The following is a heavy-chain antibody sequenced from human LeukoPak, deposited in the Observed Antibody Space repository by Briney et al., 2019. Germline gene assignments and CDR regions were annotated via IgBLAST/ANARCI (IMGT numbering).Heavy chain of an antibody. Sequence: GGSLRLSCAASGFTFSSYAMSWVRQAPGKGLEWVSAISGSGGSTYYADSVKGRFTISRDNSKSTLYLLMNSLRAEDTAIYYCARQLGYCSDGSCYFDYWGQGTLVTASS. CDR3: ARQLGYCSDGSCYFDY. V-gene: IGHV3-23*01. CDR1: GFTFSSYA. CDR2: ISGSGGST. D-gene: IGHD2-15*01. J-gene: IGHJ4*02.